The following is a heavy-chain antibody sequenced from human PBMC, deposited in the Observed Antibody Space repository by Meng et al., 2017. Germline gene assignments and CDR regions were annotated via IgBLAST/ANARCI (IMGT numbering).Heavy chain of an antibody. J-gene: IGHJ4*02. CDR2: MNPNSGNT. D-gene: IGHD4-17*01. Sequence: QWQLVRSGVEVKKPGASVKVSCKASVYTFPSYDINWVRKATGQGLEWMGWMNPNSGNTGYAQKFQGRVTMTRNTSISTAYMELSSLRSEDTAVYYCARAMTTVMIDYWGQGTLVTVSS. V-gene: IGHV1-8*01. CDR3: ARAMTTVMIDY. CDR1: VYTFPSYD.